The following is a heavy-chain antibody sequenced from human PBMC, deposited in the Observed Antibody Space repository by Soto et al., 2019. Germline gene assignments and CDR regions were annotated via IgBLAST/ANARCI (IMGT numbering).Heavy chain of an antibody. Sequence: SETLSLTCTVSGGSISSYYWSWIRQPPGKGLEWIGYIYYSGSTNYNPSLKSRVTISVDTSKNQFSLKLSSVTAADTAVYYCARAARGTMIERSLCEYWGQGTLVTVS. J-gene: IGHJ4*02. D-gene: IGHD3-22*01. V-gene: IGHV4-59*01. CDR1: GGSISSYY. CDR3: ARAARGTMIERSLCEY. CDR2: IYYSGST.